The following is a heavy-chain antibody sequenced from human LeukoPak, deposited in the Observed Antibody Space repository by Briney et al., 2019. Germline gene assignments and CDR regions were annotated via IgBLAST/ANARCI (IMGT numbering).Heavy chain of an antibody. J-gene: IGHJ5*02. CDR2: IKSDGSST. D-gene: IGHD4-17*01. CDR1: GFTFSSYW. CDR3: VGPGDYGDGRDPAHNWFDP. V-gene: IGHV3-74*01. Sequence: PGGSLRLSCAASGFTFSSYWMHWVRQAPGKGLVWVSHIKSDGSSTSYADSVKGRFTISRDNAKNTLYLQMNSLRADDAAVYYCVGPGDYGDGRDPAHNWFDPWGQGTLVTVSS.